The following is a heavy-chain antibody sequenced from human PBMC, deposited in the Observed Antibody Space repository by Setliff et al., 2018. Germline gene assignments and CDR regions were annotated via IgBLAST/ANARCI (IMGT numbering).Heavy chain of an antibody. Sequence: GGSLRLSCAASGFTVSSNYMSWVRQAPGKGLEWVSIIYSGGSTYYAESVKGRFTISRDNSKNTLYLQMNSLRAEDTAVYYCARDHNYAYDYWGQGTLVTVSS. CDR3: ARDHNYAYDY. V-gene: IGHV3-66*01. CDR2: IYSGGST. CDR1: GFTVSSNY. D-gene: IGHD1-1*01. J-gene: IGHJ4*02.